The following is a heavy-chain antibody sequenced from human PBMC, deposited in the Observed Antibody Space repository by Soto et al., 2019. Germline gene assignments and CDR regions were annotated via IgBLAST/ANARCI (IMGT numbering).Heavy chain of an antibody. CDR3: ARTRSYGDYDY. J-gene: IGHJ4*02. CDR1: GYTFTSYY. CDR2: INPSGGST. Sequence: QVQLVQSGAEVKKPGASVKVSCRASGYTFTSYYIHWVRQAPGQGLEWMGIINPSGGSTTYAQKFQGRVTMTRDTSTSTVYIELSSLRSEDTAVYYCARTRSYGDYDYWGQGTLVTVSS. V-gene: IGHV1-46*03. D-gene: IGHD4-17*01.